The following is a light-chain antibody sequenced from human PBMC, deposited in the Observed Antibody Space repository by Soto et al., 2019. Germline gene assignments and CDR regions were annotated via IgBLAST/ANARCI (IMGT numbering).Light chain of an antibody. CDR3: SSYAGSNIVV. J-gene: IGLJ2*01. CDR1: SSDVGGYNY. CDR2: EVS. V-gene: IGLV2-8*01. Sequence: QSALTQPPSASGSPGQSVTISCTGTSSDVGGYNYVSWYQQHPGKVPKLMIYEVSKRPSGVPDRFSGSNSGNTASLTVSGLQAEDEADYYCSSYAGSNIVVFGGGTKLTVL.